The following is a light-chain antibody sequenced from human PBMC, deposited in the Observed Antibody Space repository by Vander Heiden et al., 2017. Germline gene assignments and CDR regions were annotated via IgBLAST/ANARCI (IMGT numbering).Light chain of an antibody. CDR3: QSYDSRLSGVV. V-gene: IGLV1-40*01. CDR1: SSNIGAGYE. J-gene: IGLJ2*01. CDR2: GNS. Sequence: QSVLTQPPSVSGAPGQRVTISCTGSSSNIGAGYEVHWYQQLPGTAPKLLMYGNSNRPSGVPDRFSGSKSGTSASLAITGLQAEDEADYYCQSYDSRLSGVVFGGGTKLTVL.